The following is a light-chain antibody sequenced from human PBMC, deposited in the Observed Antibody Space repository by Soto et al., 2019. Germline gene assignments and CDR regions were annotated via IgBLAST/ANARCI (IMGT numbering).Light chain of an antibody. CDR1: SSDVGGYNY. Sequence: QSVLTQPASVSGSPGQSITISCTGTSSDVGGYNYVSWYQQHPGKAPKLMIYDVSNRPSGVSNRFSGSKSGNTASLTISGLQAEDEADYYCSSYTPRGTLVFGGGTKLTVL. J-gene: IGLJ2*01. CDR3: SSYTPRGTLV. CDR2: DVS. V-gene: IGLV2-14*01.